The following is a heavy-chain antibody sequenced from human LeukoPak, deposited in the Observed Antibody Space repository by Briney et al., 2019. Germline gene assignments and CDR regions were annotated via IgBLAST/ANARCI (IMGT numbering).Heavy chain of an antibody. D-gene: IGHD3-22*01. J-gene: IGHJ3*02. CDR3: AGFFYDNSGDAFDI. Sequence: LRASVKVSCKASGGSFTFTSHAISWVRQAPGQGLEWVGGLIPIYGSANYAQKFQGRVTITSDESTRTVYMELSSLRPEDSAVYYCAGFFYDNSGDAFDIWGQGTMVTVSS. CDR1: GGSFTFTSHA. V-gene: IGHV1-69*01. CDR2: LIPIYGSA.